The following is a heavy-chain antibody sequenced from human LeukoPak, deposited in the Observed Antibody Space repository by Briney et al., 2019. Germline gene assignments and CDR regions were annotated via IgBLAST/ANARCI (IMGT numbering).Heavy chain of an antibody. V-gene: IGHV1-69*04. CDR1: GGTFSSYA. CDR3: ARGGQEYYYVSGSYYMVY. J-gene: IGHJ4*02. CDR2: IIPILGIA. Sequence: SVKVSCKASGGTFSSYAISWVRQAPGQGLEWMGRIIPILGIANYAQKFQGRVTITADKSTSTAYMELSSLRSEDTAVYYCARGGQEYYYVSGSYYMVYWGQGTLVTVSS. D-gene: IGHD3-10*01.